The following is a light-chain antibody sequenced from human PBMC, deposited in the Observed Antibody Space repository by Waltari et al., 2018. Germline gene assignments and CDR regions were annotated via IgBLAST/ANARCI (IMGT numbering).Light chain of an antibody. CDR3: PSYRDSSTYV. CDR1: SSDVGGYNY. J-gene: IGLJ1*01. V-gene: IGLV2-14*03. CDR2: DVT. Sequence: QSALTQPAAVSGSPGQSITISCTGTSSDVGGYNYVSWYQQHPGKAPKLMTYDVTQRTSGVSNRCSGSKSGNTAFVIISGLQAEDEDDYYCPSYRDSSTYVFGTGTKVTV.